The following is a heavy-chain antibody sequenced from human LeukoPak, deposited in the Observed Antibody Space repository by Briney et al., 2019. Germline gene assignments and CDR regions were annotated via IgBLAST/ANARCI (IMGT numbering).Heavy chain of an antibody. CDR3: ARPPAQRGYDIRRDWFEP. CDR2: MNPNSGTT. CDR1: GYTFTNYD. J-gene: IGHJ5*02. Sequence: ASVKGSCKASGYTFTNYDINWVRQATGQGLEWMGWMNPNSGTTGYAQKFQGRVTMTRDTSISTAYMELSRLRSDDTAVYYCARPPAQRGYDIRRDWFEPWGQGTLVTVSS. V-gene: IGHV1-8*02. D-gene: IGHD3-9*01.